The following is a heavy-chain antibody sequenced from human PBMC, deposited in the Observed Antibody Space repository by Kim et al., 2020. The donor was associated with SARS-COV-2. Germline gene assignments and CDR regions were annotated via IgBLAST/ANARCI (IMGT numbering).Heavy chain of an antibody. CDR2: ISWDGGST. CDR1: GFTFDDYA. CDR3: AKDIYDSSGPTNYYGMDV. J-gene: IGHJ6*02. V-gene: IGHV3-43D*03. Sequence: GGSLRLSCAASGFTFDDYAMHWVRQAPGKGLEWVSLISWDGGSTYYADSVKGRFTISRDNSKNSLYLQMNSLRAEDTALYYCAKDIYDSSGPTNYYGMDVWGQGTTVTVSS. D-gene: IGHD3-22*01.